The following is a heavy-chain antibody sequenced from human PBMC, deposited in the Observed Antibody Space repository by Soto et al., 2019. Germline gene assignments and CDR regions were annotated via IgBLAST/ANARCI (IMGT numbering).Heavy chain of an antibody. CDR3: ARVGQQLARGVTGPDP. V-gene: IGHV3-48*02. J-gene: IGHJ5*02. CDR1: GFTFSSYS. D-gene: IGHD6-13*01. Sequence: EVQLVESGGGLVQPGGSLRLSCAASGFTFSSYSLNWVRQAPGKGLEWVSYISSSSSTLYYADSVKGRFTISRDNAKNSLYLQMNSLRDEDTAVYYCARVGQQLARGVTGPDPWGQGTLVTVSS. CDR2: ISSSSSTL.